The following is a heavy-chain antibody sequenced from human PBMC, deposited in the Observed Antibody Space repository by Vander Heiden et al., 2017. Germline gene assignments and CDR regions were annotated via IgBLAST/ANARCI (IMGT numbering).Heavy chain of an antibody. Sequence: QVQLVESGGGVGQPGRSLRLSCAASGFTLNSSGLHWVRQAPGKGLEWVALIYYDGSNKYYADSVKGRFTISRDKSKNTLYLQMNSLRADDTAVYYCARDRAHYDFWSGYYVVFDYWGQGTLVTVSS. CDR3: ARDRAHYDFWSGYYVVFDY. CDR2: IYYDGSNK. D-gene: IGHD3-3*01. CDR1: GFTLNSSG. V-gene: IGHV3-33*01. J-gene: IGHJ4*02.